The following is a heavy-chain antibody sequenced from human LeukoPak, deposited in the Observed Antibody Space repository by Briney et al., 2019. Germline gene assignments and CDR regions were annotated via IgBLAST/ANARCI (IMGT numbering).Heavy chain of an antibody. CDR2: VSSSRSTM. V-gene: IGHV3-48*03. CDR1: GFTFSSYE. CDR3: ARRFDL. J-gene: IGHJ5*02. Sequence: PGGSLRLSCAASGFTFSSYEMNWVRQAPGKGLEWVSKVSSSRSTMYYADSVKGRFTISRDNAKNSLFLQMNSLRAEDTAIYYCARRFDLWGQGTLVTVSS.